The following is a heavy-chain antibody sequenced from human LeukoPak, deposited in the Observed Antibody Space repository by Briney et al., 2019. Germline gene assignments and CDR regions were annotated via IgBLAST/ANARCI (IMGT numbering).Heavy chain of an antibody. CDR2: IYYGGST. CDR3: ARDRLGGSFFDS. Sequence: SETLSLTCTVSGDSASSYYWHWIRQPPGKGLEWIAYIYYGGSTYYNPSLKSRLTISVDTSKNQFSLKLNSVTAADTAVYYCARDRLGGSFFDSWGQGTLVTVSS. J-gene: IGHJ4*02. D-gene: IGHD4-11*01. V-gene: IGHV4-59*02. CDR1: GDSASSYY.